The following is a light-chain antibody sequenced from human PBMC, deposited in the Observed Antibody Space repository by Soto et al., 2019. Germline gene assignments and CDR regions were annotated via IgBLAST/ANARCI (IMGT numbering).Light chain of an antibody. CDR1: QSVSSSY. J-gene: IGKJ1*01. V-gene: IGKV3-20*01. CDR2: GAS. Sequence: EIVLTQSPGTLSLSPGERATLSCRASQSVSSSYLAWYQQKPGQAPRLLIYGASSRATGIPDRFSGSGSGTDFTLTISRLEPEYFAVYYCQQYGGSPRTFGQGTKV. CDR3: QQYGGSPRT.